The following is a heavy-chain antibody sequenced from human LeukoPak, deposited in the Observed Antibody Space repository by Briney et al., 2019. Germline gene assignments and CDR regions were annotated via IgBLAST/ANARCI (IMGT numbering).Heavy chain of an antibody. CDR2: INYHRSEN. V-gene: IGHV3-7*01. CDR1: GFTFSDYW. Sequence: GGSLRLSCAASGFTFSDYWMQWVRQAPGKGLEWVANINYHRSENYLVDSVKGRFTISRDNAKNSLLLQMNSLRGEDTAVYYCTRGDPDYWGQGTLVTVSS. D-gene: IGHD2-21*02. J-gene: IGHJ4*02. CDR3: TRGDPDY.